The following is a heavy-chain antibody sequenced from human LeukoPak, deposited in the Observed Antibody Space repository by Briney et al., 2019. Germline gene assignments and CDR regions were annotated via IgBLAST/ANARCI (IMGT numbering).Heavy chain of an antibody. Sequence: SETLSLTCTVPDGSIRSAYWSWIRQPPGKGLEWMGYIHYSGGTQYNPSLNGRVTVSVDTSKNQFSLKLTSVTAADTAVYYCARDRTTRGSSKMYYYGMDVWGRGTTVTVSS. V-gene: IGHV4-59*01. D-gene: IGHD3-10*01. CDR2: IHYSGGT. J-gene: IGHJ6*02. CDR3: ARDRTTRGSSKMYYYGMDV. CDR1: DGSIRSAY.